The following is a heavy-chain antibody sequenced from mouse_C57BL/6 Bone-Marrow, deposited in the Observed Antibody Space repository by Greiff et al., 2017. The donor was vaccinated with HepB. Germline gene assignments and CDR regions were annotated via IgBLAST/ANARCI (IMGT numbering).Heavy chain of an antibody. CDR1: GYTFTSYW. Sequence: HVQLQQPGAELVKPGASVKMSCKASGYTFTSYWITWVKQRPGQGLEWIGDIYPGSGSTNYNEKFKSKATLTVDTSSSTAYMQLSSLTSEDSAVYYCARPALGRAWFAYWGQGTLVTVSA. J-gene: IGHJ3*01. D-gene: IGHD4-1*01. V-gene: IGHV1-55*01. CDR2: IYPGSGST. CDR3: ARPALGRAWFAY.